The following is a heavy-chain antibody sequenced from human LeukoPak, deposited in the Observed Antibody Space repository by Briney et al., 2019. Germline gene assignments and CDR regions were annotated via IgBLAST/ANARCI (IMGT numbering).Heavy chain of an antibody. V-gene: IGHV4-39*07. D-gene: IGHD1-26*01. CDR1: GGSISSSSYY. J-gene: IGHJ5*02. CDR3: ARDGIGGATNWFDP. Sequence: PSETLSLTCTVSGGSISSSSYYWGWIRQPPGKGLEWIGSIYYSGSTHYNPSLKSRVTISVDTSKNQFSLKLSSVTAADTAVYYCARDGIGGATNWFDPWGQGTLVTVSS. CDR2: IYYSGST.